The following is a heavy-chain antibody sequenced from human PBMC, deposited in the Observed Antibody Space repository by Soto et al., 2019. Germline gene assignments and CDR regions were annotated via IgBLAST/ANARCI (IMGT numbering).Heavy chain of an antibody. CDR3: ARIAAAGTPFEY. J-gene: IGHJ4*02. CDR2: IIPILGIA. Sequence: CKASGGTFGSYTISWVRQALGQGLEWMGRIIPILGIANYAQKFQGRVTITAEKSTSTAYMELSSLRSEDTAVYYCARIAAAGTPFEYWGQGTLVTVSS. V-gene: IGHV1-69*02. CDR1: GGTFGSYT. D-gene: IGHD6-13*01.